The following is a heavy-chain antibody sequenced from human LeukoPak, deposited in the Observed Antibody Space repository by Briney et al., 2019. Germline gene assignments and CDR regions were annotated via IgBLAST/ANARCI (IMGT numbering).Heavy chain of an antibody. CDR2: INPSGGST. V-gene: IGHV1-46*03. D-gene: IGHD1-26*01. CDR3: ASGSGTYSPDY. J-gene: IGHJ4*02. CDR1: GYTFTSYG. Sequence: ASVKVSCKASGYTFTSYGISWVRQAPGQGLEWMGIINPSGGSTSYAQKFQGRVTMTRGTSTSTVYMDLSSLRSEDTAVYYCASGSGTYSPDYWGQGTLVTVSS.